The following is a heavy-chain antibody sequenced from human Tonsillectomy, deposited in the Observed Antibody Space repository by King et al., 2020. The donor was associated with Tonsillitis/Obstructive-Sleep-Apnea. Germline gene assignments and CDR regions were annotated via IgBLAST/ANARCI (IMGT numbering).Heavy chain of an antibody. CDR1: GGSISSYY. CDR3: ARAPPVPAAILGLAFDI. D-gene: IGHD2-2*02. CDR2: IYYSGST. Sequence: QLQESGPGLVKPSETLSLTCTVSGGSISSYYWSWIRQPPGKGLEWIGDIYYSGSTNYNPSLKSRVTISVDTSKNQFSLKLSSVTAADTAVYYCARAPPVPAAILGLAFDIWGQGTMVTVSS. V-gene: IGHV4-59*01. J-gene: IGHJ3*02.